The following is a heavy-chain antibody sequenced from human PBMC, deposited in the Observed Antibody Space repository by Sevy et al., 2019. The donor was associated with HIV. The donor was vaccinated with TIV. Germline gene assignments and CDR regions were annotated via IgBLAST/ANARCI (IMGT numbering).Heavy chain of an antibody. V-gene: IGHV3-33*01. D-gene: IGHD2-21*02. CDR2: IFNDGINK. CDR3: ARESGSDWYLDY. CDR1: GFIFSRYG. Sequence: GGSLRLSCAASGFIFSRYGMHWVRQAPGKGLEWVAAIFNDGINKYFAGSVKGRFTISRDNSKNTLYLEMNSLRAEDTAVYYCARESGSDWYLDYWGQGTLVTASS. J-gene: IGHJ4*02.